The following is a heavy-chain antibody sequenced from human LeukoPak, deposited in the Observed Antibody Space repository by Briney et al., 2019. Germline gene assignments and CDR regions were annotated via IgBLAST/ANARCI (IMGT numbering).Heavy chain of an antibody. V-gene: IGHV3-48*03. CDR3: AREGVHLDY. CDR2: INSGGRTM. Sequence: PGGSLRLSCAASGFTFSSYEMNWVRQAPGKGLEWVSYINSGGRTMYYADSVKGRFTISRDNAKNSLYLQMNSLRVEDTGVYYCAREGVHLDYWGQGTVITVFS. D-gene: IGHD3-10*01. CDR1: GFTFSSYE. J-gene: IGHJ4*02.